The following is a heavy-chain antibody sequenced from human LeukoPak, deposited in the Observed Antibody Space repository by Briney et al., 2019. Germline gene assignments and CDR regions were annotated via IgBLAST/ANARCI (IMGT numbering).Heavy chain of an antibody. Sequence: GGSLRLSCEASGVTFSSYVMSWVRQAPGKGLEWVSAISGSGGSTYYADSVKGRFTISRDNSQNTLFLQMNSLRAEDTAVYYCAKDGVGATWYFDLWGRGTLLTVSS. CDR1: GVTFSSYV. CDR2: ISGSGGST. V-gene: IGHV3-23*01. D-gene: IGHD1-26*01. CDR3: AKDGVGATWYFDL. J-gene: IGHJ2*01.